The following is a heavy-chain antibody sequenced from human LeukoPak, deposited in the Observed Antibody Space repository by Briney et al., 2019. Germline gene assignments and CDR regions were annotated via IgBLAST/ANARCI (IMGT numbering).Heavy chain of an antibody. CDR2: IIPILGIA. J-gene: IGHJ4*02. D-gene: IGHD3-10*01. Sequence: SVKVSCKASGGTFSSYTISWVRQAPGQGLEWMGRIIPILGIANYAQKLQGRVTMTTDTSTSTAYMELRSLRSDDTAVYYCARDAAHYNSGSYREFDYWGQGTLVTVSS. CDR3: ARDAAHYNSGSYREFDY. CDR1: GGTFSSYT. V-gene: IGHV1-69*04.